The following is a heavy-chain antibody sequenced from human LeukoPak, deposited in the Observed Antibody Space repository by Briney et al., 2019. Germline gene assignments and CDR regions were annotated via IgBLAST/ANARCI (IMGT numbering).Heavy chain of an antibody. CDR3: ARVSGIQLWNDAFDI. Sequence: GASVKVSCKAPGYTFTGYYMHWVRQAPGQGLEWMGWINPNSGGTNYAQKFQGRVTMTRDTSISTAYMELSRLRSDDTAVYYCARVSGIQLWNDAFDIWGQGTMVTVSS. CDR2: INPNSGGT. D-gene: IGHD5-18*01. V-gene: IGHV1-2*02. J-gene: IGHJ3*02. CDR1: GYTFTGYY.